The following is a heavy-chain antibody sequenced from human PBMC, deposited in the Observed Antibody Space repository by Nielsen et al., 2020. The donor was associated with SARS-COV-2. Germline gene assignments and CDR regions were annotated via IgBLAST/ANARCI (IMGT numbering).Heavy chain of an antibody. CDR2: INNINGGET. V-gene: IGHV3-23*01. D-gene: IGHD3-3*01. CDR1: GFSVSDSA. Sequence: GESLKISCGASGFSVSDSAMGWVRQAPGKGLEWVSTINNINGGETHYADFVKGRSTISRDNSKNTVYLQMNSLRAEDTAVYHCAKDVWSGAHQIGPDYWGQGTLVTVSS. CDR3: AKDVWSGAHQIGPDY. J-gene: IGHJ4*02.